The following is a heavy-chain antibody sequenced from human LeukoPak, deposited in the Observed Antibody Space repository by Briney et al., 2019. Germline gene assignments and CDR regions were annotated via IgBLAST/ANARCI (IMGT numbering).Heavy chain of an antibody. J-gene: IGHJ6*02. CDR3: ARDTNIVVVPAAPGRLYYYYYGMDV. CDR2: IYYSGST. CDR1: GGSISSGDYY. Sequence: PSETLSLTCTVSGGSISSGDYYWSWIRQPPGKGLEWIGYIYYSGSTYYNPSLKSRVTISVDTSKNQFSLKLSSVTAADTAVYYCARDTNIVVVPAAPGRLYYYYYGMDVWGQGTTVTVSS. V-gene: IGHV4-30-4*01. D-gene: IGHD2-2*01.